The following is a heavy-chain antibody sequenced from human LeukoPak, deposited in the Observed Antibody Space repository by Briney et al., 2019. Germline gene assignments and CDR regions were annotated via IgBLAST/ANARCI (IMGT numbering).Heavy chain of an antibody. J-gene: IGHJ6*02. Sequence: PGGSLRLSCAASGFTFSSYSMNWVRQAPGKGLEWVSYISSSSSTIYYADSVKGRFTISRDNAKNSLYLQMNSLRAEDTAVYYCASSSSWYWYYYYGMDAWGQGTTVTVSS. V-gene: IGHV3-48*01. CDR1: GFTFSSYS. CDR2: ISSSSSTI. CDR3: ASSSSWYWYYYYGMDA. D-gene: IGHD6-13*01.